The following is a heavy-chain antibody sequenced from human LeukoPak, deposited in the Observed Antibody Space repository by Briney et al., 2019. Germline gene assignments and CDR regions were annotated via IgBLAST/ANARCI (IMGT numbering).Heavy chain of an antibody. Sequence: GASVKVSCKASGYTVTSYYMHWVRQAPGQGLEWMGILNPSGGSSSYAQKFQGRATLTRATSTSTVYVELSSLRAEDTALYYCAKDILETGPDAFDIWGQGTMVTVSS. D-gene: IGHD7-27*01. J-gene: IGHJ3*02. CDR2: LNPSGGSS. CDR1: GYTVTSYY. V-gene: IGHV1-46*01. CDR3: AKDILETGPDAFDI.